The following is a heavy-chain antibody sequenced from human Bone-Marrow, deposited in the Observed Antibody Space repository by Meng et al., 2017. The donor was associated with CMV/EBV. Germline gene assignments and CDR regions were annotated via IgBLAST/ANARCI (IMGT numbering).Heavy chain of an antibody. CDR1: GYFFTSNW. V-gene: IGHV5-51*01. J-gene: IGHJ6*01. D-gene: IGHD6-13*01. CDR2: IYPGDSDT. CDR3: ARNLGSWYPNYYYGMDV. Sequence: GGSLRLSCKASGYFFTSNWIGWVRQMPGKGLEWMGVIYPGDSDTRYSPSFQGHVTISVDKTISTAYLQWSSLQASDSAMYYCARNLGSWYPNYYYGMDVWGQGTTVTGSS.